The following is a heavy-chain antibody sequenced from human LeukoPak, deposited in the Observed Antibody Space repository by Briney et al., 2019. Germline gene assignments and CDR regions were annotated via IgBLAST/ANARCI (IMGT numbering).Heavy chain of an antibody. D-gene: IGHD5-24*01. J-gene: IGHJ4*02. CDR1: GFTFSSYS. CDR2: ISSSSSTI. Sequence: EGSLRLSCAASGFTFSSYSMNWVRQAPGKGLEWVSYISSSSSTIYYADSVKGRFTISRDNAKNSLYLQMNGLRAEDTAVYYCARGRREDGYKRYYFDYWGQGTLVTVSS. CDR3: ARGRREDGYKRYYFDY. V-gene: IGHV3-48*04.